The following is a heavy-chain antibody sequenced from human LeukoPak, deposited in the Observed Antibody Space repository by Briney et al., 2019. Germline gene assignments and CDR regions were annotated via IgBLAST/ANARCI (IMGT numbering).Heavy chain of an antibody. Sequence: GGSLRLSCAASGFTFSSYWMSWVRQAPRKGLKPVANIKQDGSEKYYVDSAKGRFTNTRDNAKNSLYLQMNSLRAEDTAVYYCARASGIVVVPAAKGAFDIWGKGTMVTVSS. D-gene: IGHD2-2*01. J-gene: IGHJ3*02. CDR1: GFTFSSYW. CDR2: IKQDGSEK. V-gene: IGHV3-7*01. CDR3: ARASGIVVVPAAKGAFDI.